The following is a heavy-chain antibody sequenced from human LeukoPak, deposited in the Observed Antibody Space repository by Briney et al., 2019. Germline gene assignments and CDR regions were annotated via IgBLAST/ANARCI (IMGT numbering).Heavy chain of an antibody. CDR3: ARDLLGYYYDSSGQGDY. Sequence: GASVKVSCKASGGTFSSYAISWVRQAPGQGLEWMGRIIPILGIANYAQKFQGRVTITADKSTSTAYMELSSLRSEDTAVYYCARDLLGYYYDSSGQGDYWGQGTLVTVSS. CDR2: IIPILGIA. J-gene: IGHJ4*02. D-gene: IGHD3-22*01. V-gene: IGHV1-69*04. CDR1: GGTFSSYA.